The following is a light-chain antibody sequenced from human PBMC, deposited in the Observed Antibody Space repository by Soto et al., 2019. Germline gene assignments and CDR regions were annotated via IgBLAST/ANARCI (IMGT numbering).Light chain of an antibody. CDR1: QGDGKS. Sequence: DIQMTQSPSSLSASVGDRVTFTCRASQGDGKSVAWYQQKPGKVPNLLIYAASTLQSGVPSRFSGSGSGTEFTLTISRLQPEDVATYYCQKYDSAPWAFGQGTKVEIK. V-gene: IGKV1-27*01. CDR3: QKYDSAPWA. J-gene: IGKJ1*01. CDR2: AAS.